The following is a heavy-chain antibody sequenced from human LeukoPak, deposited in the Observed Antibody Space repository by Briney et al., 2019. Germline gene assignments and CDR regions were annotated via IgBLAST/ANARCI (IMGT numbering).Heavy chain of an antibody. D-gene: IGHD3-22*01. CDR2: ISGSGGST. CDR3: AKEGYNYSSGYYLSFSAFDI. V-gene: IGHV3-23*01. J-gene: IGHJ3*02. Sequence: GGSLRLSCAASGFTFSSYAMSWVRQAPGKGLEWVSAISGSGGSTYYADSVKGRFTISRDNSKNTLYLQMNSLRAEDTAVHYGAKEGYNYSSGYYLSFSAFDIWGQGTMVTVSS. CDR1: GFTFSSYA.